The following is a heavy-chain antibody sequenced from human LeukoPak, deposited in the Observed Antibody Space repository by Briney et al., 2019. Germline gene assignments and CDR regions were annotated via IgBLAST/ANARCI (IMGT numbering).Heavy chain of an antibody. Sequence: ASVTVSCKASGYTFAAHHIHWVRQAPGQGREWMGWILPDGRDTKYSQKFQDRMPLTTDTSTNTAYMELSSLIPDDTAVYYCSGRYGPGPVWGQGTLVSASP. CDR1: GYTFAAHH. J-gene: IGHJ4*02. D-gene: IGHD3-10*01. CDR3: SGRYGPGPV. CDR2: ILPDGRDT. V-gene: IGHV1-2*02.